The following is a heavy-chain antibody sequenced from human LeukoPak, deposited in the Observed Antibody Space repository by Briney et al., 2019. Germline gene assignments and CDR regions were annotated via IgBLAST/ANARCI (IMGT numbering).Heavy chain of an antibody. CDR1: GGSISSYY. Sequence: SESLSLTCTVSGGSISSYYWSWIRQPAGKGLEWIGRIYTSGSTNYNPSLKSRVTMSVDTSKNQFSLKLSSVTAADTAVYECARDSQSGYYNAYWGQGTLVTVSS. V-gene: IGHV4-4*07. J-gene: IGHJ4*02. D-gene: IGHD3-22*01. CDR3: ARDSQSGYYNAY. CDR2: IYTSGST.